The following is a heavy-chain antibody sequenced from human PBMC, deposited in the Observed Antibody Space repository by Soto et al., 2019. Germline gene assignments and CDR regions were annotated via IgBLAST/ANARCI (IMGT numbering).Heavy chain of an antibody. Sequence: KPSETLSLTCTVSGGSISSSSYYWGWIRQPPGKGLEWIGSIYYSGSTYYNPSLKSRVTISVDTSKNQCSLKLSSVTAADTAVYYCARRMIAEDAFDICGQGTMVTVSS. CDR3: ARRMIAEDAFDI. CDR1: GGSISSSSYY. J-gene: IGHJ3*02. V-gene: IGHV4-39*01. CDR2: IYYSGST. D-gene: IGHD3-22*01.